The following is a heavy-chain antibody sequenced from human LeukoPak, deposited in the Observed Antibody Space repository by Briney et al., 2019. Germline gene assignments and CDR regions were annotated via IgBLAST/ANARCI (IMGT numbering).Heavy chain of an antibody. Sequence: ASVKVSCKASGYTFTSYYMHWVRQAPGQGLEWMGIINPSGGSTSYAQKFQGRVTMTRDTSTSTVYIELSSLRSEDTAVYYCASEVGVVTAIGYAFDIWGQGTMVTVSS. CDR1: GYTFTSYY. CDR2: INPSGGST. CDR3: ASEVGVVTAIGYAFDI. J-gene: IGHJ3*02. V-gene: IGHV1-46*01. D-gene: IGHD2-21*02.